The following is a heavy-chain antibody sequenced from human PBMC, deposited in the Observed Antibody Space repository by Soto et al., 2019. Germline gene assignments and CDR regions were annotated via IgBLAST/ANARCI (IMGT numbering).Heavy chain of an antibody. CDR1: GFTFSSYA. Sequence: EVQLVESGGGLVQPGGSLRLSCAASGFTFSSYAMHWVRQAPGKGLEYVSAISSNGGSTYYANSVKGRFTISRDNSKNKLYLKMGSLRAEDLAVYYCARRDCYNSDYWGQGTLVTVSS. CDR2: ISSNGGST. J-gene: IGHJ4*02. CDR3: ARRDCYNSDY. V-gene: IGHV3-64*01. D-gene: IGHD2-21*01.